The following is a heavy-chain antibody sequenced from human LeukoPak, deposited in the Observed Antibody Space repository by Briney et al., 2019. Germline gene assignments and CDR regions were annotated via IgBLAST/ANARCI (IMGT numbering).Heavy chain of an antibody. V-gene: IGHV4-4*07. CDR2: LYPCVST. CDR1: LGPIYNY. CDR3: ARLRFYDSTGYSPGHYMDV. J-gene: IGHJ6*03. D-gene: IGHD3-22*01. Sequence: PETLSLTCTLSLGPIYNYLSWVRQTAGKGLEWIGRLYPCVSTNYDPSLKSRVTMSVDTSQKQFAMKLNTVTAADAAVYYCARLRFYDSTGYSPGHYMDVWGKGTTVTVSS.